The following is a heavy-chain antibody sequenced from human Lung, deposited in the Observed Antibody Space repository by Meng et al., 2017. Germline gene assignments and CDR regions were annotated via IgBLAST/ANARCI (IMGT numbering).Heavy chain of an antibody. CDR2: LGAHDGDT. Sequence: QVQPVQSGPEVKKPGASVNVHCKASDYTFTGYGVSWVRQAPGQGLEWMAWLGAHDGDTSHAPKFQGRVTVSADRPTATAYMELRSLRSDDTAVYYCARGTPGRSYSDYWGQGTLVTVSS. V-gene: IGHV1-18*01. CDR1: DYTFTGYG. J-gene: IGHJ4*02. CDR3: ARGTPGRSYSDY. D-gene: IGHD3-10*01.